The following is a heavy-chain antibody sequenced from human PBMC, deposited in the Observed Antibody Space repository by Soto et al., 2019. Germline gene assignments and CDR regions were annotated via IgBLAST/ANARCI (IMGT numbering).Heavy chain of an antibody. CDR1: GYTFTSYD. CDR2: MSPNSGNT. V-gene: IGHV1-8*01. Sequence: QVQLVQSGAEVRKPGASVKVSCKASGYTFTSYDINWVRQATGQGLEYLGWMSPNSGNTGYVQKFQGIVTMTWDTSITTAYMELSSLRSEDTAVYFCARGVKYGAYSRWFDPWGQGTLVTVSS. CDR3: ARGVKYGAYSRWFDP. D-gene: IGHD4-17*01. J-gene: IGHJ5*02.